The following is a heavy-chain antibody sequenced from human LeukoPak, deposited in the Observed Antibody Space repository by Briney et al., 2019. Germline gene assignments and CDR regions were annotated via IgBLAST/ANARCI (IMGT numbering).Heavy chain of an antibody. J-gene: IGHJ5*02. Sequence: SQTLSVTCAISGXSVSSNSAAWNWIRQSPSIGLEWLGRTYYRSKWYNDYAVSVKSRITINPDTSKNQFSLQLNSVTPEDTAVYYCAREYVTTFDPWGQGTLVTVSS. D-gene: IGHD1-1*01. CDR1: GXSVSSNSAA. CDR3: AREYVTTFDP. V-gene: IGHV6-1*01. CDR2: TYYRSKWYN.